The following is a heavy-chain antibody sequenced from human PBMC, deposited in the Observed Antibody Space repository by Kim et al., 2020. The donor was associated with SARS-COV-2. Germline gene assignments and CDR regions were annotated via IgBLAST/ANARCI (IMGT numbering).Heavy chain of an antibody. Sequence: GGSLRLSCTASGFTFGDYAMSWFRQAPGKGLEWVGFIRSKAYGGTTEYAASVKGRFTISRDDSKSIAYLQMNSLKTEDTAVYYCTRRPSSSSWSTYYYYGMDVWGQGTTVTVSS. CDR1: GFTFGDYA. J-gene: IGHJ6*02. D-gene: IGHD6-13*01. V-gene: IGHV3-49*03. CDR2: IRSKAYGGTT. CDR3: TRRPSSSSWSTYYYYGMDV.